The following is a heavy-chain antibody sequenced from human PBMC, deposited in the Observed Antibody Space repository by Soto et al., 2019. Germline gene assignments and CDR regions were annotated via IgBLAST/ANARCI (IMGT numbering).Heavy chain of an antibody. D-gene: IGHD4-17*01. CDR1: GGSISSGGYY. Sequence: QVQLQESGPGLVKPSQTLSLTCTVSGGSISSGGYYWSWIRQHPGKGLEWIGYIYYSGSTYYNPSLKSRATISVDTSKNQFSLKLSSVTAADTAVYYCARMNYGDNAFDIWGQGTMVTVSS. J-gene: IGHJ3*02. CDR2: IYYSGST. V-gene: IGHV4-31*03. CDR3: ARMNYGDNAFDI.